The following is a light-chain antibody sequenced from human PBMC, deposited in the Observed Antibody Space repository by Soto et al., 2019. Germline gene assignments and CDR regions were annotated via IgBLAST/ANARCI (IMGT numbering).Light chain of an antibody. CDR3: QQYNNWWT. V-gene: IGKV3-15*01. CDR1: QSVSTS. CDR2: GAS. Sequence: EIVMTQSPATLSVSPGETATLSCRASQSVSTSLAWYQQKPGQAPRLLISGASTRATGVPARFSGSGSETEFTLTISSLQSEDFAVYYCQQYNNWWTVGQGTKVEIK. J-gene: IGKJ1*01.